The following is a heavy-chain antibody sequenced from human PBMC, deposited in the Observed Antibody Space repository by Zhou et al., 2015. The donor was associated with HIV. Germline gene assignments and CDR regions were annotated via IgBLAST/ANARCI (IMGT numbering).Heavy chain of an antibody. CDR3: ATIRLRGGGVGPGAT. D-gene: IGHD3-3*01. CDR1: GFTFSDYY. J-gene: IGHJ1*01. Sequence: QVQLVESGGGLVKPGGSLRLSCAASGFTFSDYYMSWIRQTPGKGLEWVSYISSSGTVRYYVDSVKGRFAISRDNAENSVHLQMNNLRAEDTAVYYCATIRLRGGGVGPGATWGQG. V-gene: IGHV3-11*01. CDR2: ISSSGTVR.